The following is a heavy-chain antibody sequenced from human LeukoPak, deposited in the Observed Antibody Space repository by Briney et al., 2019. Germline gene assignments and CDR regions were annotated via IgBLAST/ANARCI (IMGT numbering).Heavy chain of an antibody. CDR2: IYYSGST. V-gene: IGHV4-59*01. CDR1: GGSISSYY. D-gene: IGHD3-22*01. J-gene: IGHJ4*02. CDR3: ARSDYDSSGYYFRPTYYFDY. Sequence: SGTLSLTCTVSGGSISSYYWSWIRQPPGKGLEWIGYIYYSGSTNYNPSLKSRVTISVDTSKNQFSLKLSSVTAADTAVYYCARSDYDSSGYYFRPTYYFDYWGQGTLVTVSS.